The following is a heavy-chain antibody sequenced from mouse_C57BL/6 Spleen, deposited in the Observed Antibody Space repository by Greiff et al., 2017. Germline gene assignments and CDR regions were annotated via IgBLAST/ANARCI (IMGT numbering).Heavy chain of an antibody. J-gene: IGHJ2*01. D-gene: IGHD4-1*01. CDR3: ARWDLTGVDY. Sequence: VQLQQPGAELVKPGASVKLSCKASGYNFTSYWMHWVKQRPGRGLAWIGRIDHTSGGTKYNGKFKGKATLTVDKPSSPAYMQLSSLTSEDSAVYYCARWDLTGVDYWGQGTTLTVPS. CDR2: IDHTSGGT. V-gene: IGHV1-72*01. CDR1: GYNFTSYW.